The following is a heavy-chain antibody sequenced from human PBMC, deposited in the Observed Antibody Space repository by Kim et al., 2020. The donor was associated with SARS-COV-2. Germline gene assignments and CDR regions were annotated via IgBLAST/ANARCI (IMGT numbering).Heavy chain of an antibody. CDR2: IYPGDSDT. J-gene: IGHJ5*02. D-gene: IGHD6-19*01. CDR1: GYSFTSYW. CDR3: ARYHSSGWYGINWFDP. V-gene: IGHV5-51*01. Sequence: GESLKISCKGSGYSFTSYWIGWVRQMPGKGLEWMGIIYPGDSDTRYSPSFQGQVTISADKSISTAYLQWSSLKASDTAMYYCARYHSSGWYGINWFDPWGKGPLVTVSS.